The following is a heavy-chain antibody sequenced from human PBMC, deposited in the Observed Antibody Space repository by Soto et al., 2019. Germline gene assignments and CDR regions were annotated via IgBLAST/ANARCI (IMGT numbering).Heavy chain of an antibody. CDR3: ARSPLLKGDYIWGSYPTLNWFDP. J-gene: IGHJ5*02. CDR1: GYTFTSYG. D-gene: IGHD3-16*01. V-gene: IGHV1-18*01. Sequence: ASVKVSCKASGYTFTSYGISWVRQAPGQGLEWMGWISAYNGNTNYAQKLQGRVTMTTDTSTSTAYMELRSLRSDDTAVYYCARSPLLKGDYIWGSYPTLNWFDPWGQGTLVTVSS. CDR2: ISAYNGNT.